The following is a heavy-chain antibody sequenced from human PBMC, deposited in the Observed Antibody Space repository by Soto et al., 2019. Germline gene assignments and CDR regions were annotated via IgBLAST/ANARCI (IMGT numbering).Heavy chain of an antibody. V-gene: IGHV3-66*01. CDR1: GFTVSNYY. CDR3: AREQTDAFDI. CDR2: LYSGGTT. J-gene: IGHJ3*02. Sequence: EVQLVESGGGLVQPGGSLRLSCAASGFTVSNYYMTWVLQAPGKGLEWVSVLYSGGTTNYADSVKGRFTISRDNSKNTVYLQMNSLRADDTAIYYCAREQTDAFDIWGQGTTVTVSS.